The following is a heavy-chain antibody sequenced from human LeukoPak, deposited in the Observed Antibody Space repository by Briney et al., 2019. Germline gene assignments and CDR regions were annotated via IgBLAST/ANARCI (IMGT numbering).Heavy chain of an antibody. Sequence: GGSLTLSCAASGFTFSSYSMNWVRQAPGKGLEWVSYISSSSNIYYADSVKGRFTISRDNGKNSLYLQMNSLRAEDTAVYYCASQLGDASDIWGQGTMVTVSS. CDR1: GFTFSSYS. V-gene: IGHV3-48*01. J-gene: IGHJ3*02. CDR2: ISSSSNI. CDR3: ASQLGDASDI. D-gene: IGHD6-13*01.